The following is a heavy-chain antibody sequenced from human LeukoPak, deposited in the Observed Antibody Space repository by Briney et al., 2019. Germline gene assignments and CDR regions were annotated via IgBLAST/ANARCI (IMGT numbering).Heavy chain of an antibody. CDR3: ARDEVASSSFDY. CDR2: ISSSSSYI. Sequence: PGGSLRLSRAASGFTFSSYNMNWVRQAPGKGLEWVSSISSSSSYIYYADSVKGRFTISRDNAKNSLYLQMNSLRAEDTAVYYCARDEVASSSFDYWGQGTLVTVSS. CDR1: GFTFSSYN. V-gene: IGHV3-21*01. D-gene: IGHD6-13*01. J-gene: IGHJ4*02.